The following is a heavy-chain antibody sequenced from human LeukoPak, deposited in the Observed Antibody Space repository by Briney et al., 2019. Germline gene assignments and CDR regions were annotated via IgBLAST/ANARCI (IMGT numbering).Heavy chain of an antibody. V-gene: IGHV1-2*02. D-gene: IGHD3-10*01. CDR2: INPNSGGT. CDR1: GYTFTCYY. CDR3: AREVWFGELFIY. J-gene: IGHJ4*02. Sequence: ASVKVSCKASGYTFTCYYMHWVRQAPGQGLEWMGWINPNSGGTNYAQKFQGRVTMTRDTSISTAYMELSRLRSDDTAVYYCAREVWFGELFIYWGQGTLVTVSS.